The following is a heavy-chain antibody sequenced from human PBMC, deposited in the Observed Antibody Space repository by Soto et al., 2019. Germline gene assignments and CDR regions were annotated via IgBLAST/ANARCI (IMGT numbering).Heavy chain of an antibody. CDR3: ARDSEYYDILTGQSRSWFDP. Sequence: SVKVSFRASGGTFSSYAISWVRQAPVQGLEWMGGIIPIFGTANYAQKFQGRVTITADKSTSTAYMELSSLRSEDTAVYYCARDSEYYDILTGQSRSWFDPWGQGTLVTVYS. CDR1: GGTFSSYA. CDR2: IIPIFGTA. D-gene: IGHD3-9*01. V-gene: IGHV1-69*06. J-gene: IGHJ5*02.